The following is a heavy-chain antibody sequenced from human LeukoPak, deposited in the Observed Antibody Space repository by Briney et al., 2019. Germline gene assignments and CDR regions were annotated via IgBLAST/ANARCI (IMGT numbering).Heavy chain of an antibody. Sequence: TGGSLRLSCAASGFTFDDYAMHWVRHSPEKGLEWVSSISSSSSYIYYADSVKGRFTISRDNAKNSLYLQMNSLRAEDTAVYYCAREEYYYDSSGYYSRLGDAFDIWGQGTMVTVSS. CDR2: ISSSSSYI. D-gene: IGHD3-22*01. CDR1: GFTFDDYA. V-gene: IGHV3-21*01. CDR3: AREEYYYDSSGYYSRLGDAFDI. J-gene: IGHJ3*02.